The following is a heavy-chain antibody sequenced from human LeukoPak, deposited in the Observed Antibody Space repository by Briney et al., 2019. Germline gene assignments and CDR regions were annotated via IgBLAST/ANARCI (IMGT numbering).Heavy chain of an antibody. CDR3: ARHGYSYGYHWYFDL. V-gene: IGHV5-51*01. CDR2: IYPGDSDT. J-gene: IGHJ2*01. D-gene: IGHD5-18*01. Sequence: GESLKISCKGSGYSFTSYWIGWVRQMPGKGLEWMGIIYPGDSDTRYSPSFQGQVTISADKSISTAYLQWGSLKASDTAMYYCARHGYSYGYHWYFDLWGRGTLVTVSS. CDR1: GYSFTSYW.